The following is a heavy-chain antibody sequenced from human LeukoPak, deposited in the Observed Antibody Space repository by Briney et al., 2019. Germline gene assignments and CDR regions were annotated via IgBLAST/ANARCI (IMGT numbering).Heavy chain of an antibody. J-gene: IGHJ4*02. Sequence: GGSLRLSCAASGFTFSSYSMNWVRQAPGKGLEWVSSISSSSSYIYYADSVKGRFTISRDNAKNSLYLQMNSLRAEDTAVYYCARVIAAADYYFDYWGQGTLVTVSS. CDR3: ARVIAAADYYFDY. D-gene: IGHD6-13*01. CDR1: GFTFSSYS. V-gene: IGHV3-21*01. CDR2: ISSSSSYI.